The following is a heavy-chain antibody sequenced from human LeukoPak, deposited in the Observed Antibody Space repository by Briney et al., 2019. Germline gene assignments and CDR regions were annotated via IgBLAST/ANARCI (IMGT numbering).Heavy chain of an antibody. CDR3: ARVRTTVTYYYGSGTSGGFDY. J-gene: IGHJ4*02. D-gene: IGHD3-10*01. V-gene: IGHV4-34*01. CDR2: INHSGST. Sequence: TSETLSLTCAVYGGCFSGYYWSWIRQPPGKGLEWIGEINHSGSTNYNPSLKSRVTISVDTSKNQFSLKLSSVTAADTAVYYCARVRTTVTYYYGSGTSGGFDYWGQGTLVTVSS. CDR1: GGCFSGYY.